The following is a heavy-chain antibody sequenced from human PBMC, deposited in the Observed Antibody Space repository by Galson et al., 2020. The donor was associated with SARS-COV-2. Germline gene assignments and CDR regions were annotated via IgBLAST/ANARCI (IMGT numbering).Heavy chain of an antibody. D-gene: IGHD3-10*01. CDR3: AKAYTYYYGSGSHASYYYYYYGMDV. V-gene: IGHV3-9*01. CDR2: ISWNSGSI. CDR1: GFTFDDYA. J-gene: IGHJ6*02. Sequence: GGSLRLSCAASGFTFDDYAMHWVRQAPGKGLEWVSGISWNSGSIGYADSVKGRFTISRDNAKNSLYLQMNSLRAEDTALYYCAKAYTYYYGSGSHASYYYYYYGMDVWGQGTTVTVSS.